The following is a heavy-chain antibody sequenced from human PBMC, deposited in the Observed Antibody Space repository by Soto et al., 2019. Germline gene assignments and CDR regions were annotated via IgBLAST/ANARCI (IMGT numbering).Heavy chain of an antibody. CDR1: GYTFTSYG. D-gene: IGHD4-17*01. V-gene: IGHV1-18*01. J-gene: IGHJ5*02. CDR3: ARGCCFRGTTVTTGTPTWFYP. CDR2: ISAYNGNT. Sequence: QVQLVQSGAEVKKPGASVKVSCKASGYTFTSYGISWVRQAPGQGLEWMGWISAYNGNTNYAQKLQGRVTMTTDTSTITAYMELRSLRSDDTAVYYCARGCCFRGTTVTTGTPTWFYPWGQGTLVTVSS.